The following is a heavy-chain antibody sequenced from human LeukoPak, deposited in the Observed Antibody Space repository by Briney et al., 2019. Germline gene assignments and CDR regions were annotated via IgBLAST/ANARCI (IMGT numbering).Heavy chain of an antibody. D-gene: IGHD2-2*01. CDR3: AKYGVDCSSTSCYPLYYMDV. Sequence: GGSLSLSCAASGFPFDRYAVTWVRQAPGKGLEWVSSISGGGGITNYADSVKGLFTISRDNSKYTLFLQMNSLRAEDTAVYYCAKYGVDCSSTSCYPLYYMDVWGKGTTVTVSS. CDR1: GFPFDRYA. J-gene: IGHJ6*03. V-gene: IGHV3-23*01. CDR2: ISGGGGIT.